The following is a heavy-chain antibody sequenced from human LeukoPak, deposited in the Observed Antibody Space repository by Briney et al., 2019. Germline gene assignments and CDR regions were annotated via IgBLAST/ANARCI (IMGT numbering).Heavy chain of an antibody. CDR1: GFIFSSYA. V-gene: IGHV3-23*01. Sequence: GGSLRLSCAASGFIFSSYAMNWVRQAPGKGLEWVAVISGGGSTTIYADSVWGRFTISRDNSENIVYLQMSNLRPEDTALYYCAKDRPNYYETSGPLEGDALDAWGQGTMVIVSS. CDR3: AKDRPNYYETSGPLEGDALDA. J-gene: IGHJ3*01. D-gene: IGHD3-22*01. CDR2: ISGGGSTT.